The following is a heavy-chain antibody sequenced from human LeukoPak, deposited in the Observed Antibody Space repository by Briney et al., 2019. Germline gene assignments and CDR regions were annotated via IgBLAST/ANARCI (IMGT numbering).Heavy chain of an antibody. CDR3: ARGAPSDY. J-gene: IGHJ4*02. Sequence: LETLSLTCTVPGGSISSGSISSYSWSWVRQPAGKGLEWIGRIYTSGTTNYNPSLKSRVTMSVDTSKNQFSLKLNSVTAADTAVYYCARGAPSDYWGQGTLVTVSS. CDR1: GGSISSGSISSYS. CDR2: IYTSGTT. V-gene: IGHV4-4*07.